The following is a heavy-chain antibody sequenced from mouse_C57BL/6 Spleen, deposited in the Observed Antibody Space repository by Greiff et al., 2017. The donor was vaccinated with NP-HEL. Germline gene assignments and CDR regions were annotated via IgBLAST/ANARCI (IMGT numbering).Heavy chain of an antibody. V-gene: IGHV1-15*01. CDR2: IDPETGGT. J-gene: IGHJ4*01. D-gene: IGHD1-1*01. CDR3: TREAYGSSYDYYAMDY. Sequence: VQLQQSGAELVRPGASVTLSCKASGYTFTDYEMHWVKQTPVHGLEWIGAIDPETGGTAYNQKFKGKAILTADKSSSTAYMELRSLTSEDSAVYYCTREAYGSSYDYYAMDYWGQGTSVTVSS. CDR1: GYTFTDYE.